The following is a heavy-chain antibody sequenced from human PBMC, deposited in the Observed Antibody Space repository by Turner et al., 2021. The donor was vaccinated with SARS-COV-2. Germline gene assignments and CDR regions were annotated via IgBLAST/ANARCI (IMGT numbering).Heavy chain of an antibody. D-gene: IGHD2-21*02. CDR1: GGSFRGYY. V-gene: IGHV4-34*01. Sequence: QVQLQQWGAGLLKPSETLSLTCAAYGGSFRGYYWSWIRQSPGKGLEWIGEISHSGSTTDNPSLKSRVTLSVDRSKIQFSLRLSSVTAADTAVYYCARVNYGGVTVRDYYSYYGMDVWGQGTTVTVS. J-gene: IGHJ6*02. CDR3: ARVNYGGVTVRDYYSYYGMDV. CDR2: ISHSGST.